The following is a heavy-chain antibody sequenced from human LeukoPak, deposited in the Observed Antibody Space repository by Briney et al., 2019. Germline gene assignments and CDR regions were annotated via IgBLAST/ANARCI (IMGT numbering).Heavy chain of an antibody. D-gene: IGHD3-10*01. CDR2: ISGSGGGT. J-gene: IGHJ4*02. V-gene: IGHV3-23*01. CDR1: GFTFSNYA. CDR3: AKHVSGSLFYFDY. Sequence: GGSLRLPCAASGFTFSNYAMSWVRQTPGKGLEWVSGISGSGGGTYSADSVKGRFTISRDNSKNTVYLQMNRLRAEDTAVYYCAKHVSGSLFYFDYWGQRTLVTVSS.